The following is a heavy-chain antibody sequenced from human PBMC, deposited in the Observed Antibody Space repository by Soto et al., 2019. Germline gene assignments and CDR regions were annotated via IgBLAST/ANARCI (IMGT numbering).Heavy chain of an antibody. CDR3: AREDIELIPGFDY. Sequence: LRLSCTASGFTFSSYEMNWVRQAPGKGLEWISYITSSDNTRYYADSVKGRFTISRDNAKSSLYLQMNSLRVEDTAVYYCAREDIELIPGFDYWGQGTM. CDR2: ITSSDNTR. CDR1: GFTFSSYE. V-gene: IGHV3-48*03. J-gene: IGHJ4*01. D-gene: IGHD2-8*01.